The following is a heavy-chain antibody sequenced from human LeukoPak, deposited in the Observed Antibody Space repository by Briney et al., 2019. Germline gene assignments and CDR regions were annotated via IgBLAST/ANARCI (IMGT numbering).Heavy chain of an antibody. CDR3: ARGDIVVVPAAIQYSYYYMDV. V-gene: IGHV1-69*05. Sequence: ASVKVSCKASGGTFSSCAISWVRQAPGQGLEWMGGIIPIFGTANYAQKFQGRVTITTDESTSTAYMELSSLRSEDTAVYYCARGDIVVVPAAIQYSYYYMDVWGKGTTVTVSS. CDR1: GGTFSSCA. D-gene: IGHD2-2*02. J-gene: IGHJ6*03. CDR2: IIPIFGTA.